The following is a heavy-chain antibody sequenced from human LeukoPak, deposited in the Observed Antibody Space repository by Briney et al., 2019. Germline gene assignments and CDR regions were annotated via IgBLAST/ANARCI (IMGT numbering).Heavy chain of an antibody. Sequence: SETLSLTCSVSGGSFSGFYWSWIRQSPGKGLEWIGSIYYSGSTLYNPSLKSRVTISVDTSKNQFTLKLSSVSAADTAVYYCATYIVVVPAAIGDNWFDPWGQGTLVTVSS. CDR2: IYYSGST. J-gene: IGHJ5*02. CDR1: GGSFSGFY. V-gene: IGHV4-59*05. CDR3: ATYIVVVPAAIGDNWFDP. D-gene: IGHD2-2*01.